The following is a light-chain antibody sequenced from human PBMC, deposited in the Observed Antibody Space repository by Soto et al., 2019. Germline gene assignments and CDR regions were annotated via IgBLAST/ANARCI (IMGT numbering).Light chain of an antibody. CDR1: QSVSTN. V-gene: IGKV3-15*01. Sequence: ETVMTQSPATLSVSPGERATLSCGASQSVSTNLAWYQQKPGQVPRLLIYGASTRASDIPARFSGSGSGTEFTLTISSRPSEEFAVYYGQQYNEWPLTFGGGTKVEIE. CDR3: QQYNEWPLT. CDR2: GAS. J-gene: IGKJ4*01.